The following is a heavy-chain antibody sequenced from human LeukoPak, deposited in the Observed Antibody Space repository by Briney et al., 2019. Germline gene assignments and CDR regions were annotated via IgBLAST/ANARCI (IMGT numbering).Heavy chain of an antibody. J-gene: IGHJ4*02. V-gene: IGHV4-34*01. Sequence: SETLSLTCAVYGGSFSGYYWSWVRQPPGKGLEWIGEINHSGSTNYNPSLKSRVTISVDTSKNQFSLKLSSVTAADTAVYYCASANHSGSYSSLGDYWGQGTLVTVSS. CDR2: INHSGST. CDR3: ASANHSGSYSSLGDY. CDR1: GGSFSGYY. D-gene: IGHD1-26*01.